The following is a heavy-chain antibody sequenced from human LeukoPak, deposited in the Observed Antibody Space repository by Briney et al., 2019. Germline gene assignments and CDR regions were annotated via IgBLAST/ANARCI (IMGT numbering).Heavy chain of an antibody. CDR2: ISYDGSNK. Sequence: GRSLRLSCAASGFTFSSYAMHWVRQAPGKGLEWVAVISYDGSNKYYADSVKGQFTISRDNSKNTLYLQMNSLRAEDTAVYYCARVGWNDYGDYYYGMDVWGQGTTVTVSS. J-gene: IGHJ6*02. CDR1: GFTFSSYA. CDR3: ARVGWNDYGDYYYGMDV. D-gene: IGHD4-17*01. V-gene: IGHV3-30-3*01.